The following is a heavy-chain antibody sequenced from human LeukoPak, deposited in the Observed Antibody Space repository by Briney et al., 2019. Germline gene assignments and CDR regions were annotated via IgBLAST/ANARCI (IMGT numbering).Heavy chain of an antibody. J-gene: IGHJ4*02. V-gene: IGHV3-23*01. CDR1: GFTFSSYA. CDR3: AKDTLGGYCSSTSCYGTFDY. Sequence: GGSLRLSRAASGFTFSSYAMSWVRQAPGKGLEWVSAISGSGGSTYYADSVKGRFTISRDNSKNTPYLQMNSLRAEDTAVYYCAKDTLGGYCSSTSCYGTFDYWGQGTLVTVSS. D-gene: IGHD2-2*01. CDR2: ISGSGGST.